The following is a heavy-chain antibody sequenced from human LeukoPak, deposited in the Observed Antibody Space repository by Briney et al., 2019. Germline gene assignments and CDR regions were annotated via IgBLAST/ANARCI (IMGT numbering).Heavy chain of an antibody. V-gene: IGHV4-30-4*01. CDR2: IYYSGST. CDR3: ARHTYARPFDS. D-gene: IGHD6-6*01. J-gene: IGHJ4*02. CDR1: GGSISSGDYY. Sequence: SETLSLTCTVSGGSISSGDYYWSWLRQPPGQGLEWIGYIYYSGSTYYNPSLKSRATISVDTSKSQFSLKVSSVTAADTAIYYCARHTYARPFDSWGQGTPVTVSS.